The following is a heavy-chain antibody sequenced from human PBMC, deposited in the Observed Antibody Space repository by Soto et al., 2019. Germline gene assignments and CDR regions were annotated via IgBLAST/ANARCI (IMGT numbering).Heavy chain of an antibody. V-gene: IGHV3-15*07. CDR3: TTDSYIPIVTVRFDY. Sequence: GGSLRLSCAAPGFTFSNAWINWVREAPGRGLEWVGRMKSTIYGGTTDFAAPEEGRFAISRDDSKSMVYRGMNSLKTEDPGAYYCTTDSYIPIVTVRFDYWGPGTLVTVSS. CDR2: MKSTIYGGTT. J-gene: IGHJ4*01. CDR1: GFTFSNAW. D-gene: IGHD2-15*01.